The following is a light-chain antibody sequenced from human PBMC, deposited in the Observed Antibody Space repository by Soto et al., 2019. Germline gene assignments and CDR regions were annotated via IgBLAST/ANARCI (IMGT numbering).Light chain of an antibody. Sequence: DIQLTQSPSLLSASIGDRVTITCRASHDISTFLAWYQQKPGKAPKLLIYAASSLQSGVPPRFSGSGSGTEFTLTISSLQPEDFATYFCLQHNSYPRTFGQGTKVEVK. CDR3: LQHNSYPRT. CDR2: AAS. CDR1: HDISTF. V-gene: IGKV1-9*01. J-gene: IGKJ1*01.